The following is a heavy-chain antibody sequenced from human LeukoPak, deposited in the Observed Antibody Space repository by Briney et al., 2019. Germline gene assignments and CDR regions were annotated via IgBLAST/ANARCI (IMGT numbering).Heavy chain of an antibody. D-gene: IGHD6-13*01. CDR1: GYTFTGYY. Sequence: ASVTVSCKASGYTFTGYYMHWVRQAPGQGLEWMGWINPDSGGTNYAQKFQGRVTMTRDTSINTAYMELSRLRSDDTAVYYCARDQEQQQLYDYWGQGTLVTVSS. CDR2: INPDSGGT. J-gene: IGHJ4*02. CDR3: ARDQEQQQLYDY. V-gene: IGHV1-2*02.